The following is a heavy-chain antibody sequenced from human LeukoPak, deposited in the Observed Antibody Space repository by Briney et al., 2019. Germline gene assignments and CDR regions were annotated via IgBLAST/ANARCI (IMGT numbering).Heavy chain of an antibody. V-gene: IGHV3-30-3*01. CDR3: ARARGLGPAGWFDP. D-gene: IGHD3-10*01. Sequence: PGRSLRLSCAASGFTFSSYAMHWVRQAPGKGLEWVAVISYDGSNKYYADSVKGRFTISRDNSKNSLYLQMNSLRAEDTAVYYCARARGLGPAGWFDPWGQGTLVTVSS. CDR1: GFTFSSYA. CDR2: ISYDGSNK. J-gene: IGHJ5*02.